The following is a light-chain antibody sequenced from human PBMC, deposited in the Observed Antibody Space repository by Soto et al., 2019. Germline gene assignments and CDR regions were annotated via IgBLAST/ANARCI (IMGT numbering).Light chain of an antibody. CDR3: QQYHDYSS. J-gene: IGKJ2*01. V-gene: IGKV1-5*03. CDR1: QSISSW. Sequence: DAQVTQSPSTLSASVGDRVTITCRASQSISSWLAWYQQKPGKAPNLLIYKASTLKTGVPSRFSGSGSGTEFTPTISGLPPDDFATYYCQQYHDYSSFGQGTKLEIK. CDR2: KAS.